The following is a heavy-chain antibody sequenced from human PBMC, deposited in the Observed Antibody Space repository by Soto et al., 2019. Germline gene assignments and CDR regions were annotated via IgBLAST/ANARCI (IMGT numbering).Heavy chain of an antibody. CDR2: IYYSGST. CDR1: GGCVRSGEDD. V-gene: IGHV4-39*01. Sequence: SGSLALTCTVCGGCVRSGEDDGTWIRQPPGKGLEWIGSIYYSGSTHYNPSLKSRVTISVDTSKNQFSLKLSSVTAADTAVYYCARTYYYDSSGYDYYYGMDVWGQGTTVTVSS. D-gene: IGHD3-22*01. CDR3: ARTYYYDSSGYDYYYGMDV. J-gene: IGHJ6*02.